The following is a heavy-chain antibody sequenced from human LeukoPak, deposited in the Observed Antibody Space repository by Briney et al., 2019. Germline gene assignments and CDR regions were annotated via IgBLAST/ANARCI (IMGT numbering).Heavy chain of an antibody. Sequence: SGTLSLTCTVSGGSISSYYWSWIRQPAGKGLEWIGRIYTSGSTNYNPSLKSRVTMSVDTSKNQFSLKLSSVTAADTAVYYCARWVAYCGGDCYSTAFDIWGQGTMVTVSS. CDR2: IYTSGST. CDR3: ARWVAYCGGDCYSTAFDI. D-gene: IGHD2-21*01. J-gene: IGHJ3*02. V-gene: IGHV4-4*07. CDR1: GGSISSYY.